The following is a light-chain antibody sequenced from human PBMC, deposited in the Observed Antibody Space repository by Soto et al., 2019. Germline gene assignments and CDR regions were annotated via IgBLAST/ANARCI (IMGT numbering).Light chain of an antibody. CDR3: SSYTSSSTRVV. J-gene: IGLJ2*01. CDR2: DVS. Sequence: QSALTQPASVSGSPGQSITISCTGSSSDVGGYNYVSWYQQHPGKAPKLMIYDVSNRPSGVSNRFSGSKSGNTASLTISGLQPEDEADSYCSSYTSSSTRVVFGGGTKLTVL. CDR1: SSDVGGYNY. V-gene: IGLV2-14*01.